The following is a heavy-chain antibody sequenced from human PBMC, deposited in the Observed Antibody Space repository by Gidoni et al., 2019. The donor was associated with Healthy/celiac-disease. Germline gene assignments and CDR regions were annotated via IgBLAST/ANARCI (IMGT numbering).Heavy chain of an antibody. CDR3: ASTLYSSSWYYYYYGMDV. Sequence: EVQLVQSGAEVKQPGESLTISCKGSGYSFTRYWIGWVRQMPGKGLEWMGIIYPGDSDTRYSPSFQGQVTISADKSISTAYLQWSSLKASDTAMYYCASTLYSSSWYYYYYGMDVWGQGTTVTVSS. D-gene: IGHD6-13*01. J-gene: IGHJ6*02. CDR2: IYPGDSDT. CDR1: GYSFTRYW. V-gene: IGHV5-51*01.